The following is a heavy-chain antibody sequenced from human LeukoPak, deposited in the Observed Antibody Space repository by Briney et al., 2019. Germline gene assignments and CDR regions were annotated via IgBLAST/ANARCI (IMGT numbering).Heavy chain of an antibody. CDR3: ARMRGYSYGYFDY. D-gene: IGHD5-18*01. J-gene: IGHJ4*02. CDR2: IYYSGST. CDR1: GGSISSYY. Sequence: SETLSLTCTVSGGSISSYYWSWIRQPPGKGLEWIGYIYYSGSTNYNPSLKSRVTISVDTSKNQFSLKLSSVTAADTAVYYCARMRGYSYGYFDYWGQGTLVTVSS. V-gene: IGHV4-59*01.